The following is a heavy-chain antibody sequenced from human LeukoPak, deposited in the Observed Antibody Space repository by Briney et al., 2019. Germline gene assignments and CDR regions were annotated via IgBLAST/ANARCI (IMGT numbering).Heavy chain of an antibody. Sequence: GGSLRLSCAAAGFIFSSYSMHWVRQAPGKGLEWVAIISYDGSKKYYPESVRGRFTISRDNSKNTLFLQMNSLRAEDTAVYYCAKDFGYDSGTYLEQWGQGTLVTVSS. CDR1: GFIFSSYS. V-gene: IGHV3-30*18. J-gene: IGHJ4*02. CDR2: ISYDGSKK. D-gene: IGHD3-10*01. CDR3: AKDFGYDSGTYLEQ.